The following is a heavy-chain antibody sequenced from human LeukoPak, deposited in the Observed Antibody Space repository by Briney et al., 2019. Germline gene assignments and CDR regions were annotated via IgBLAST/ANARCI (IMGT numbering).Heavy chain of an antibody. CDR3: ARERESSSYSSLDP. D-gene: IGHD3-22*01. J-gene: IGHJ5*02. V-gene: IGHV1-2*02. CDR2: INLNSGT. Sequence: ASVKVSCKASGYTFSDYYMHWVRQAPGQGLEWMGFINLNSGTKYAQKFQGRVTMTRDTSSSTAYMELSRLRSDDTAVYYCARERESSSYSSLDPWGQGTLVTVSS. CDR1: GYTFSDYY.